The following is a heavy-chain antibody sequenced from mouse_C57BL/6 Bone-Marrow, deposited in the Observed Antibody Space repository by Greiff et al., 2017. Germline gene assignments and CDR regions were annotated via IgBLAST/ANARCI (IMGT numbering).Heavy chain of an antibody. Sequence: VQLQQPGAELVKPGASVKMSCKASGYTFTSYWITWVKQRPGQGLEWIGDIYPGSGSTNYNEKFKGKATLTVDTSSSTAYMQLSSLTSEDSAVYYCARPCYWNDWYFDVGGTGTTVTVSS. CDR2: IYPGSGST. CDR1: GYTFTSYW. V-gene: IGHV1-55*01. J-gene: IGHJ1*03. CDR3: ARPCYWNDWYFDV.